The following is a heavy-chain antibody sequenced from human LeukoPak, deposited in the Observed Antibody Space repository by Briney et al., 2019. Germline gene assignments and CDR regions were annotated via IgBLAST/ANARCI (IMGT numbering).Heavy chain of an antibody. CDR3: ARVVWNYWFDP. J-gene: IGHJ5*02. Sequence: SETLSLTCTVYGGSISSYYWSWIRQPPGKGLEWIGYIYYSGSTNYNPSLKSRVTISVDTSKNQFSLKLSSVTAADTAVYYCARVVWNYWFDPWGQGTLVTVSS. CDR1: GGSISSYY. D-gene: IGHD1-7*01. V-gene: IGHV4-59*01. CDR2: IYYSGST.